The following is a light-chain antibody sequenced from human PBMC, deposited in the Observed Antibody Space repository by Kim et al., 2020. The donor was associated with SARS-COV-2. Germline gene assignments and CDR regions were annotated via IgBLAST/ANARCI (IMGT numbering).Light chain of an antibody. J-gene: IGKJ4*01. Sequence: ASVGDRVTFTCRASQAISNYLAWFQWRPGKVPKRLIYGASSLQSGVPSRFSGSGSGTEFTLTISNLHPEDFATYYCLQHNNYPLTFGGGTKVDIK. V-gene: IGKV1-17*03. CDR1: QAISNY. CDR2: GAS. CDR3: LQHNNYPLT.